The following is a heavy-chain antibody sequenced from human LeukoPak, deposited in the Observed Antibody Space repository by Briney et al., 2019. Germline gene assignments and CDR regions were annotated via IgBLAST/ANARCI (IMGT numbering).Heavy chain of an antibody. CDR1: GFTFSSYD. J-gene: IGHJ4*02. D-gene: IGHD3-9*01. Sequence: QPGGSLRLSCAASGFTFSSYDMHWVRQATGKGLEWVSAIGIVGDTYYSGSVKGRFTISRENAKNFLYLQMNSLRAGDTAVYYCARGKILTGYDCWGQGTLVTVSS. V-gene: IGHV3-13*04. CDR3: ARGKILTGYDC. CDR2: IGIVGDT.